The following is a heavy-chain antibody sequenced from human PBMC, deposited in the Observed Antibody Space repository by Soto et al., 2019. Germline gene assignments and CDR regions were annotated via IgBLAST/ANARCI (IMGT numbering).Heavy chain of an antibody. J-gene: IGHJ4*02. D-gene: IGHD6-13*01. CDR3: ARALPYSSSGDS. CDR2: ISASNGNI. CDR1: GYTFTSYG. V-gene: IGHV1-18*01. Sequence: QVQLVQSGAEVKKPGASVRVSCNASGYTFTSYGISWVRQAPGQGLEWMGWISASNGNIYYGQKFQGRVTMTTDSFTSTAYMELSSLTSDETAGCYCARALPYSSSGDSWGRGTLVTVSS.